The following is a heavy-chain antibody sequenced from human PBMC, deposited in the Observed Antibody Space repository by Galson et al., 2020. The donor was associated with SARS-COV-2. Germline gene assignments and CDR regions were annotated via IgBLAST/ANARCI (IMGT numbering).Heavy chain of an antibody. CDR1: GGSISSGGYY. CDR3: ARIKVATVRDYYAYGMDV. V-gene: IGHV4-31*03. J-gene: IGHJ6*02. CDR2: IYDSGSI. D-gene: IGHD5-12*01. Sequence: SETLSLTCTVSGGSISSGGYYWSWIRQHPGKVLEWIGHIYDSGSIYYNPSLKSRVTISVDTSKNQPSLKLSAVTAADTAVYYCARIKVATVRDYYAYGMDVWGQGTTVTVSS.